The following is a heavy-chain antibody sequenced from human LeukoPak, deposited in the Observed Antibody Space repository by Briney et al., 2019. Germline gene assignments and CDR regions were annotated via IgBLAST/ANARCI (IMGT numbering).Heavy chain of an antibody. CDR3: AKDWFATTDY. CDR2: ITTDETT. J-gene: IGHJ4*02. Sequence: GGSLRLSCAASGFPFSVAWMHWFRQVPGKGLMWVSRITTDETTTYADSVRGRFSISRDNAKNTVYLQMNSLRIEDTAVYYCAKDWFATTDYWGQGILVTVSS. V-gene: IGHV3-74*01. D-gene: IGHD1/OR15-1a*01. CDR1: GFPFSVAW.